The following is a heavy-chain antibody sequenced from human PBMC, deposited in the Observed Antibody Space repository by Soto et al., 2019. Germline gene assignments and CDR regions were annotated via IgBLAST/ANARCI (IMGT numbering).Heavy chain of an antibody. Sequence: VQLLESGGGLVQPGRSLRLSCAASGFTFSNYAMSWVRQAPGQGRDWVSAISGSGGTTYYADSVKGRFTISRDNSENTQVLQMNSLRAEDAAVYYCAKFFVETGSNSGWPWSFHYWGQGTRVSVSS. V-gene: IGHV3-23*01. J-gene: IGHJ4*02. CDR3: AKFFVETGSNSGWPWSFHY. D-gene: IGHD6-25*01. CDR2: ISGSGGTT. CDR1: GFTFSNYA.